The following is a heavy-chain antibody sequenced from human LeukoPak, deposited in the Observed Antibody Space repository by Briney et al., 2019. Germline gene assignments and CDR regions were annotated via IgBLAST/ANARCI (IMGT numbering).Heavy chain of an antibody. V-gene: IGHV4-30-4*08. CDR3: ARVKSGNPPFFDY. CDR2: IYYSGST. J-gene: IGHJ4*02. Sequence: PSETLSLTCTVSGGSISSGDYYWSWIRQPPGKGLEWIGYIYYSGSTYYNPSLKSRVTISVDTSKNQFSLKLSSVTAADTAVYYCARVKSGNPPFFDYWGQGTLVTVSS. CDR1: GGSISSGDYY. D-gene: IGHD3-3*01.